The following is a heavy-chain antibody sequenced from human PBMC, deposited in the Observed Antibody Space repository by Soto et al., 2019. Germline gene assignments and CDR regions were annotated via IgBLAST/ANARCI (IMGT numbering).Heavy chain of an antibody. D-gene: IGHD2-2*02. Sequence: QVQLVESGGGVVQPGRSLRLSCAASGFTFSSYAMHWVRQAPGKGLEWVAVISYDGSNKYYADSVKGRFTISRDNSKNTLYLQMNSLRAEDTAVYYCARDRRTAILDSWGQGTLVTVSS. CDR2: ISYDGSNK. CDR3: ARDRRTAILDS. CDR1: GFTFSSYA. V-gene: IGHV3-30-3*01. J-gene: IGHJ5*01.